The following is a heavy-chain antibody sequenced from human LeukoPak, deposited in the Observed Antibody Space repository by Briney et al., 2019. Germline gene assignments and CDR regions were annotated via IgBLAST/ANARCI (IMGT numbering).Heavy chain of an antibody. CDR1: GGSISSYY. D-gene: IGHD6-13*01. Sequence: SETLSLTCTVSGGSISSYYWSWIRQPPGKGLEWIGYIYYSGSTNYKPSLKSRVTISVDTSKNQFSLKVNSVTAADTAVYYCTREVAVAAGNAFDIWGQGTMVTVSS. CDR3: TREVAVAAGNAFDI. CDR2: IYYSGST. V-gene: IGHV4-59*01. J-gene: IGHJ3*02.